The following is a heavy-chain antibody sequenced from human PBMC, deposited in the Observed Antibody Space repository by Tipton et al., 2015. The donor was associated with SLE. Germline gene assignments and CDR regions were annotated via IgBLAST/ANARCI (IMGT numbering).Heavy chain of an antibody. V-gene: IGHV3-9*01. CDR2: ISWNSGSI. J-gene: IGHJ4*02. D-gene: IGHD2-21*01. CDR1: GFTFDFYA. CDR3: ARPHCNGDCYPFDY. Sequence: RSLRLSCAASGFTFDFYAMHWVRQAPGKGLEWVSCISWNSGSIGYADSVKGRFTISRDNARNTLYFQMNSLRAEDTAFYYCARPHCNGDCYPFDYWSQGTLVTVSS.